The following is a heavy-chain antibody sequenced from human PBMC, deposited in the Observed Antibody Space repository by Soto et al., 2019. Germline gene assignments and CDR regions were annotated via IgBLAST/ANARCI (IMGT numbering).Heavy chain of an antibody. V-gene: IGHV1-18*01. J-gene: IGHJ4*02. D-gene: IGHD3-10*01. CDR1: GYTFTSYG. CDR2: IRDYNGNT. Sequence: QVQLVQSGAEVKKPGASVKVSCKASGYTFTSYGISWVRQAPGQGLEWMGWIRDYNGNTNYAQKLQGRVTMTTDKSTSTAYMELRSLKSDDTAVYYCARDSPYGSGSYLGDYWGQGTLVTVSS. CDR3: ARDSPYGSGSYLGDY.